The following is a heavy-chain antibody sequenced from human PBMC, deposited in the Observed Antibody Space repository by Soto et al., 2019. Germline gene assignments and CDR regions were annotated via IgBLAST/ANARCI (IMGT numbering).Heavy chain of an antibody. J-gene: IGHJ4*02. D-gene: IGHD2-2*01. Sequence: EVQVLESGGGLVQPGGSLRLSCAASGFTFYNYAMGWVRQAPGKGLEWVSAITGSGSDTYYVDSVKGRFTISRDNSENTLYLQMNSLRAADTAIYYCAKLGSSSWSPHYYFDYWGQGTLVTVSS. CDR3: AKLGSSSWSPHYYFDY. V-gene: IGHV3-23*01. CDR2: ITGSGSDT. CDR1: GFTFYNYA.